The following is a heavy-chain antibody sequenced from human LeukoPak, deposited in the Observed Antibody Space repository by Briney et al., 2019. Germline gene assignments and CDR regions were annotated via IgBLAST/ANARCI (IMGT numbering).Heavy chain of an antibody. J-gene: IGHJ4*02. CDR2: INSDGSST. Sequence: GGSLRLSCAASGFTFSSYWMHWVRQASGKGLVWVSRINSDGSSTSYADSVKGRFTISRDNAKNTLYLQMNSLRAEDTAVYCCARARLYSASPDFDYWGQGTLVTVSS. CDR1: GFTFSSYW. CDR3: ARARLYSASPDFDY. D-gene: IGHD1-26*01. V-gene: IGHV3-74*01.